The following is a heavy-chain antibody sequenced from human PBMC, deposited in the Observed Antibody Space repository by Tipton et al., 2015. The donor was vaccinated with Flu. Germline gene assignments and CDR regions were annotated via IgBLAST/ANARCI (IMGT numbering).Heavy chain of an antibody. J-gene: IGHJ5*02. V-gene: IGHV5-51*01. D-gene: IGHD3-3*01. CDR2: IYPGDSDT. CDR3: ARSNGITIFGVVIGWFAP. CDR1: GYSFTSYW. Sequence: QLVQSGAEVKKPGESLKISCKGSGYSFTSYWIGWVRQMPGKGLERMGIIYPGDSDTRYSPSFQGQVTISADKSISTAYLQWSSLKASDTAMYYWARSNGITIFGVVIGWFAPWGQGTLVTVSA.